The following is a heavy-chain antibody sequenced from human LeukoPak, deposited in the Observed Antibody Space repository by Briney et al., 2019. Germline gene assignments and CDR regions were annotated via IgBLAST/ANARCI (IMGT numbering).Heavy chain of an antibody. V-gene: IGHV3-30*18. CDR1: GFTFSSYG. Sequence: GGSLRLSCAASGFTFSSYGMHWVRQAPGKGLEWVAVISYGGSNKYYADSVKGRFTISRDNPKNTLYLQMNSLRAEYTAVYYCSNTVDTAVSTTFDYWGQGTLVTVSS. CDR3: SNTVDTAVSTTFDY. CDR2: ISYGGSNK. J-gene: IGHJ4*02. D-gene: IGHD5-18*01.